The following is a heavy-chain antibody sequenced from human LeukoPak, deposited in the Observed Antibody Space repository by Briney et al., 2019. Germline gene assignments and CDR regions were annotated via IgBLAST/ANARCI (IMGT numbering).Heavy chain of an antibody. V-gene: IGHV4-59*01. CDR2: IYYSGST. D-gene: IGHD3-3*01. Sequence: SETLSLTCTVSGGSISSYYWSWIRQPPGKGLEWIGYIYYSGSTNYNPSLKSRVTISVDTSKNQFSLKLSSVTAADTAVYYCARANLYDFWSGYCFDYWGQGTLVTVSP. J-gene: IGHJ4*02. CDR1: GGSISSYY. CDR3: ARANLYDFWSGYCFDY.